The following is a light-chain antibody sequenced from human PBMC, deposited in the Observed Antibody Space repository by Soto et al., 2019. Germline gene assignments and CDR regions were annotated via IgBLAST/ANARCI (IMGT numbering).Light chain of an antibody. Sequence: QSALTQPASVSGSPGQSITISCTGTSSDVGSYNFVSWYQQYPGKVPKLMIYEGTKRPSGVSNRFSGSKSGNTASLTISGLQAEDEAEYYCSSYTNINTRACVFGTGTKLTVL. J-gene: IGLJ1*01. V-gene: IGLV2-14*02. CDR3: SSYTNINTRACV. CDR2: EGT. CDR1: SSDVGSYNF.